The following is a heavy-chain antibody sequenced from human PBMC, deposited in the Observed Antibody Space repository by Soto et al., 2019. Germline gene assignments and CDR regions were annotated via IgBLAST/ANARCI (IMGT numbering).Heavy chain of an antibody. J-gene: IGHJ5*02. CDR3: ARHADAGSFHNWFDP. D-gene: IGHD2-15*01. V-gene: IGHV1-69*01. CDR1: GGTFSTNA. Sequence: QVQLVQSGAEVKKPGSSVKVSCKASGGTFSTNAIAWVRQAPGQGLEWMGGIIPIFGTANYAQKFQGRVTITADEAPSTAYMEMSSLRSEDTAVYYCARHADAGSFHNWFDPWGQGTLVTVSS. CDR2: IIPIFGTA.